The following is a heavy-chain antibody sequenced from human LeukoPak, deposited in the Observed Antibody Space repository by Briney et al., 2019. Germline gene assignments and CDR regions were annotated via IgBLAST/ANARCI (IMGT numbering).Heavy chain of an antibody. Sequence: PGGSLRLSCAASGSTFSNYAISWVRQAPGKGLEWVSAISNSGERAYYADSVKGRFTISRDNSKATVSLQMNSLRVEDTAVYFCAIGRDNVDYWGQGTLVTVSS. CDR1: GSTFSNYA. D-gene: IGHD2-15*01. V-gene: IGHV3-23*01. CDR2: ISNSGERA. J-gene: IGHJ4*02. CDR3: AIGRDNVDY.